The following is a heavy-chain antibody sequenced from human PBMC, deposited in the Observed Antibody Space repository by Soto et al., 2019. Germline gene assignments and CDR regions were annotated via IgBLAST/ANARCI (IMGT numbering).Heavy chain of an antibody. D-gene: IGHD5-18*01. V-gene: IGHV3-48*02. J-gene: IGHJ6*02. CDR2: ISSSSSTI. Sequence: HPGGSLRLSCAASGFTFSSYSMNWVRQAPGKGLEWVSYISSSSSTIYYADSVKGRFTISRDNAKNSLYLQMNSLRDEDTAVYYCARDQLWTPSLYYYYYGMDVWGQGTTVTVSS. CDR3: ARDQLWTPSLYYYYYGMDV. CDR1: GFTFSSYS.